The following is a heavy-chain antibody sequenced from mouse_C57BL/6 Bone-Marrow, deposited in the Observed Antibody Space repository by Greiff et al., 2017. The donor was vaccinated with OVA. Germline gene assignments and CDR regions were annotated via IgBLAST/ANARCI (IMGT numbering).Heavy chain of an antibody. J-gene: IGHJ4*01. Sequence: EVKLVESGGDLVKPGGSLKLSCAASGFTFSSYGMSWVRQTPDKRLEWVATISSGGSYTYYPDSVKGRFTISSDNAKNTLYLQMSSLKSEDTAMYYCARRPGYYAMDYWGQGTSVTVSS. V-gene: IGHV5-6*02. CDR3: ARRPGYYAMDY. CDR1: GFTFSSYG. CDR2: ISSGGSYT.